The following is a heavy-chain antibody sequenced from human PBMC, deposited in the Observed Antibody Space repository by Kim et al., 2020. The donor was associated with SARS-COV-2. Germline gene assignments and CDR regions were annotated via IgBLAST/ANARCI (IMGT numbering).Heavy chain of an antibody. V-gene: IGHV1-69*13. CDR3: ARENADYYDSSGYYFFDY. D-gene: IGHD3-22*01. J-gene: IGHJ4*02. Sequence: SVKVSCKASGGTFSSYAISWVRQAPGQGLEWMGGIIPIFGTANYAQKFQGRVTITADESTSTAYMELSSLRSEDTAVYYCARENADYYDSSGYYFFDYWGQGTLVTVSS. CDR1: GGTFSSYA. CDR2: IIPIFGTA.